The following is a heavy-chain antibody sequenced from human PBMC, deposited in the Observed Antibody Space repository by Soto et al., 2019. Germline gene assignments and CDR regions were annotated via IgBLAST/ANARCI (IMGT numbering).Heavy chain of an antibody. CDR2: IYSGGST. CDR1: GFTVSSNY. CDR3: ATDLASHYDFWSGYSNYYYYYMDV. V-gene: IGHV3-66*01. J-gene: IGHJ6*03. Sequence: GGSLRLSCAASGFTVSSNYMSWVRQAPGKGLEWVSVIYSGGSTYYADSVKGRFTISRDNSKNTLYLQMNSLRAEDTAVYYCATDLASHYDFWSGYSNYYYYYMDVWGKGTTVTVSS. D-gene: IGHD3-3*01.